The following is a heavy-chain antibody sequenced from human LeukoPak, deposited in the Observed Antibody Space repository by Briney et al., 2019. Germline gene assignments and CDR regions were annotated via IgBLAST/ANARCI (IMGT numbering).Heavy chain of an antibody. CDR3: ARVVKVVPAYLTFHY. J-gene: IGHJ4*02. CDR2: IYSGGST. CDR1: GFTVSSNY. V-gene: IGHV3-66*01. D-gene: IGHD2-2*01. Sequence: PGGSLRLSCAASGFTVSSNYMSWVRQAPGKGLEWVSVIYSGGSTYYADSVKGRFTISRDNSKNSLYLQMNSLRAEDTAVYYCARVVKVVPAYLTFHYWGQGTLVTVSS.